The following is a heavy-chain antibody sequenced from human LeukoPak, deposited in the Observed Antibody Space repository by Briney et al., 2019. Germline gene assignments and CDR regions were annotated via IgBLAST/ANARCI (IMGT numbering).Heavy chain of an antibody. CDR2: IKSKTDGGTT. D-gene: IGHD1-26*01. J-gene: IGHJ4*02. Sequence: GGSLRLSCAASGFTFSNAWMSWVRQAPGKGLEWVGRIKSKTDGGTTDYAAPVKGRFTISRHDSKNTLYLQMNSLKTEDTAVYYCTTGFVVGATLASSRGDYWGQGTLVTVSS. CDR1: GFTFSNAW. V-gene: IGHV3-15*01. CDR3: TTGFVVGATLASSRGDY.